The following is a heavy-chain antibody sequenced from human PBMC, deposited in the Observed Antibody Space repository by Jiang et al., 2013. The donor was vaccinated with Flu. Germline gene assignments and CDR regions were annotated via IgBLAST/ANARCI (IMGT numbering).Heavy chain of an antibody. CDR3: ASSFYYYDSSGYYYGYY. D-gene: IGHD3-22*01. V-gene: IGHV1-69*01. Sequence: TFSSYAISWVRQAPGQGLEWMGGIIPIFGTANYAQKFQGRVTITADESTSTAYMELSSLRSEDTAVYYCASSFYYYDSSGYYYGYYWGQGTLVTVSS. CDR2: IIPIFGTA. CDR1: TFSSYA. J-gene: IGHJ4*02.